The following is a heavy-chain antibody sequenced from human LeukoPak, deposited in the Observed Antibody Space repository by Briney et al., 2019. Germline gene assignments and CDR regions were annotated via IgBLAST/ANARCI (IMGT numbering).Heavy chain of an antibody. J-gene: IGHJ6*03. D-gene: IGHD3-22*01. CDR3: ARLNSDSSGYYYYYYYMDV. CDR1: GGSISSGGYY. Sequence: SQTLSLTCTVSGGSISSGGYYWSWIRQPPGKGLEWIGYIYHSGSTYYNPSLKSRVTISVDRSKNQFSLKLSSVTAADTAVYYCARLNSDSSGYYYYYYYMDVWGKGTTVTVSS. CDR2: IYHSGST. V-gene: IGHV4-30-2*01.